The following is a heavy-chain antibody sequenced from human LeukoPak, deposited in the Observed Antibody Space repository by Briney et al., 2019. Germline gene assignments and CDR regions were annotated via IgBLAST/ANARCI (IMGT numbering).Heavy chain of an antibody. CDR2: FDPEDGET. D-gene: IGHD4-11*01. J-gene: IGHJ4*02. CDR3: ATAPSTVTFPFDY. Sequence: GASVKVSCKVSGYTLAELSMHWGRQAPGKGLEWMGGFDPEDGETIYAQKFQGRVTMTEDTSTDTAYMELSSLRSEDTAVYYCATAPSTVTFPFDYWGQGTLVTVSS. CDR1: GYTLAELS. V-gene: IGHV1-24*01.